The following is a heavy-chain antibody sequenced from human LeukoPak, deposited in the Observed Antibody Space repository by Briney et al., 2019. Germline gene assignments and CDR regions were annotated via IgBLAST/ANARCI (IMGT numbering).Heavy chain of an antibody. J-gene: IGHJ5*02. CDR3: ARGRGLIGTSRFDP. CDR1: GYTLSNSG. Sequence: ASVKVSCKTSGYTLSNSGLHWVRQAPGQSLEWMGWINAGNGNRKYSQKFQDRLTITRDTSASTVYMELNSLKSEDTAMYFCARGRGLIGTSRFDPWGQGTLVIVSS. V-gene: IGHV1-3*01. D-gene: IGHD3-10*01. CDR2: INAGNGNR.